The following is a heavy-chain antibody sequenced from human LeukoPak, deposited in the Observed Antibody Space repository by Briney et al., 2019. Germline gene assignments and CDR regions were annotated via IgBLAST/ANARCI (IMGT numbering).Heavy chain of an antibody. J-gene: IGHJ3*02. Sequence: TGXXLRLSCAASGFTFSSYSMNWVRQAPGKGLEWVSSISSSSSYIYYADSVKGRFTISRDNAKNSLYLQMNSLRAEDTAVYYCARDFYCSSTSCYSFDAFDIWGQGTMVTVSS. D-gene: IGHD2-2*01. CDR3: ARDFYCSSTSCYSFDAFDI. CDR2: ISSSSSYI. V-gene: IGHV3-21*01. CDR1: GFTFSSYS.